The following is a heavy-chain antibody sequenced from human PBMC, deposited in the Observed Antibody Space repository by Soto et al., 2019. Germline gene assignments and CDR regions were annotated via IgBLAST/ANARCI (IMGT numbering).Heavy chain of an antibody. J-gene: IGHJ4*02. D-gene: IGHD1-7*01. CDR2: ISGTAGNT. Sequence: VQLLESGGGLVQPGGSLRLSCAASRFTFTSCAMSWVRQAPGKGLEWVSAISGTAGNTYHADSVKGRFTISRDISKNTLYLQMNSLRAEDTAVYYCAKGDWDYIAGHFDYWGQGTLVTVSS. V-gene: IGHV3-23*01. CDR1: RFTFTSCA. CDR3: AKGDWDYIAGHFDY.